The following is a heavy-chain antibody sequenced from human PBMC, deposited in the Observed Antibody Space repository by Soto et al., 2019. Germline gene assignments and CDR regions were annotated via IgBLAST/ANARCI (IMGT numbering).Heavy chain of an antibody. V-gene: IGHV3-66*01. CDR2: IYSGGST. CDR1: GFTVSSNY. Sequence: EVQLVESGGGLVQPGGSLRLSCAASGFTVSSNYMSWVRQAPGKGLEWVSVIYSGGSTYYADSVKGRFTISRDNSKNTLYLQMNSLRAEDTAVYYCARGNGDYAIYWYFDLWGRGTLVTVSS. CDR3: ARGNGDYAIYWYFDL. D-gene: IGHD4-17*01. J-gene: IGHJ2*01.